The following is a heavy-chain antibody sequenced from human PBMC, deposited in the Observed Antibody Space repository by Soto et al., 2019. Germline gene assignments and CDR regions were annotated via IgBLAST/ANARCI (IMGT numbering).Heavy chain of an antibody. J-gene: IGHJ4*01. D-gene: IGHD4-4*01. V-gene: IGHV1-69*06. CDR1: GGLISKYS. Sequence: QVQLVQSGAEVRKPGSSVKVSCKTSGGLISKYSFNWVRQAPGQGLEWMGGVLPISGSTDYAQKFQGRLTIHADRPTSTVNMVLTRLRSEDTANYYCATLRARGAPLQFEDGGKGILIRVSS. CDR2: VLPISGST. CDR3: ATLRARGAPLQFED.